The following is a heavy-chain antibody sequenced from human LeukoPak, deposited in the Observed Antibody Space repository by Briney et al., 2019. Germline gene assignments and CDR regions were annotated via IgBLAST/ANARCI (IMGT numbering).Heavy chain of an antibody. Sequence: PSETLSLTCAGYGGSFSGYYWSWIRQPPGKGLEWIGEINQSGITNYNPSLKSRVTISVDTSKNQSSLKLSSVTAADTAVYYCQLDTTMLPGYWGQGTLVTVSS. CDR1: GGSFSGYY. V-gene: IGHV4-34*01. CDR2: INQSGIT. CDR3: QLDTTMLPGY. J-gene: IGHJ4*02. D-gene: IGHD5-18*01.